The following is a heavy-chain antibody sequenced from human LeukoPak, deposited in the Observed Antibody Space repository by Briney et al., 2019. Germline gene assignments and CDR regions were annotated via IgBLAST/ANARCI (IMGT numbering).Heavy chain of an antibody. J-gene: IGHJ4*02. Sequence: WVSSISSSSSYIYYADSVKGRFTISRDNAKNSLYLQMNSLRAEDTAVYYCAREPWGPFDYWGQGTLVTVSS. CDR3: AREPWGPFDY. D-gene: IGHD1-26*01. V-gene: IGHV3-21*01. CDR2: ISSSSSYI.